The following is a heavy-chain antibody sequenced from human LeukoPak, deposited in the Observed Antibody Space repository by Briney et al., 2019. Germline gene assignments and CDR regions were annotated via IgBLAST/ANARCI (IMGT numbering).Heavy chain of an antibody. CDR3: AKGTLRGIAAAGTFDY. Sequence: QPGRSLRLSCAASGFTFDGYAMHWVRQAPGKGLEWVSGISWNSGSIGYADSVKGRFTISRDNAKNSLYLQMNSLRAEDTALYYCAKGTLRGIAAAGTFDYWGQGTLVTVSS. CDR2: ISWNSGSI. V-gene: IGHV3-9*01. J-gene: IGHJ4*02. D-gene: IGHD6-13*01. CDR1: GFTFDGYA.